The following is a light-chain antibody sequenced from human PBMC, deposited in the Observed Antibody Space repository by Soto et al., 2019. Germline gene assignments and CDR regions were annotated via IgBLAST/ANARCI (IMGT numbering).Light chain of an antibody. Sequence: DIQMTQSPSSLSASVGDRVTITCQASQDISNYLKWYQQKPGKAPKLLIYDASNLETGVPSRLSGSGSGTDFTFAISSLQTEDIATYYCRQYDNHPRYTFGQGTKLEIK. J-gene: IGKJ2*01. V-gene: IGKV1-33*01. CDR1: QDISNY. CDR2: DAS. CDR3: RQYDNHPRYT.